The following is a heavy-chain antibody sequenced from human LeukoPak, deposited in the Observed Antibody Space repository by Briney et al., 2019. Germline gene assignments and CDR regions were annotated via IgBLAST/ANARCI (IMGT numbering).Heavy chain of an antibody. CDR1: GYTFTGYY. V-gene: IGHV1-2*02. CDR2: INPNSGGT. Sequence: ASVKVSCKASGYTFTGYYMHWVRQAPGQGLEWMGWINPNSGGTNYAQKFQGRVTMTRDTSISTAYMELSRLRSDDTAVYYCAKEDRIAVAGTRSTNWFDPWGQGTLVTVSS. CDR3: AKEDRIAVAGTRSTNWFDP. J-gene: IGHJ5*02. D-gene: IGHD6-19*01.